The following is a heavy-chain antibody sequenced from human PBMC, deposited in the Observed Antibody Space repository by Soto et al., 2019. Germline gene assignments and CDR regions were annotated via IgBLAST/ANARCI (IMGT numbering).Heavy chain of an antibody. J-gene: IGHJ4*02. Sequence: SETLSLTCAVYGGSLSGYYWSWIRQPPGKGLEWIGEINHSGSTNYNPSLKSRVTISVDTSKNQFSLKLSSVTAADTAVYYCARVGRNPVYNYWGQGTLVTVSS. CDR3: ARVGRNPVYNY. CDR1: GGSLSGYY. CDR2: INHSGST. V-gene: IGHV4-34*01. D-gene: IGHD1-26*01.